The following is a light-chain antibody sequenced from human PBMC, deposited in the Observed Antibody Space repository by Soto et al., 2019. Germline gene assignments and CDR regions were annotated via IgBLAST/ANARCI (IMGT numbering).Light chain of an antibody. Sequence: DLQMTQSPSILPASIGDRVTITCRASQTISTWLAWYQQKAGKGPRLLIYKASSSQTGVPSRFSGSGSGTEFTLTISSLQPDDFATYYCQQYASSWTFGQGTKVDIK. CDR3: QQYASSWT. V-gene: IGKV1-5*03. CDR2: KAS. J-gene: IGKJ1*01. CDR1: QTISTW.